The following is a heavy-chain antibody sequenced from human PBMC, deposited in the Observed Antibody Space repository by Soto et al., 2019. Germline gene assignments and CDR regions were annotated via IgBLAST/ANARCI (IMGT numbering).Heavy chain of an antibody. D-gene: IGHD3-22*01. CDR1: GFTFSNYG. V-gene: IGHV3-30*18. J-gene: IGHJ6*02. Sequence: PGGSLRLSCAASGFTFSNYGMHWVRQTPGKGLEWVALILYDGSNKYYADSVKGRFTISRDNSKNTLYLQVSSLRAEDTAVYYCAKSRGAYNFYFYYGMDVWGQGTTVTVSS. CDR3: AKSRGAYNFYFYYGMDV. CDR2: ILYDGSNK.